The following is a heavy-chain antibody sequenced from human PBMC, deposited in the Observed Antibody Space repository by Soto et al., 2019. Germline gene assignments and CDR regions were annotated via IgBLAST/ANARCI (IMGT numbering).Heavy chain of an antibody. Sequence: SETLSLTCSVSGGSMSEYFWSWIRQSPGKGLEWIGYIYYLGSTDYNPSLKSRVTISVDTSKRQFSLRLTSVTAADTAVYYCARDGYDGSGSPYPAYWGPGAQVTVSS. J-gene: IGHJ4*02. V-gene: IGHV4-59*01. D-gene: IGHD3-10*01. CDR3: ARDGYDGSGSPYPAY. CDR1: GGSMSEYF. CDR2: IYYLGST.